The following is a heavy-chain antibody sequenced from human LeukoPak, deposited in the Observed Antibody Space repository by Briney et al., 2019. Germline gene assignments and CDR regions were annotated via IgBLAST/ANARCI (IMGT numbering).Heavy chain of an antibody. D-gene: IGHD6-6*01. CDR2: ISSGSSSI. CDR1: VLTLSSYE. J-gene: IGHJ4*02. Sequence: GGSLRLSCALSVLTLSSYEMNWVRQAPGKGVEWVSYISSGSSSIFYADSVKGRFTIYRENAKTTLYSKLNSLSVEDTPVYNCARRGIAARFAYWGQGNPVTVSS. CDR3: ARRGIAARFAY. V-gene: IGHV3-48*03.